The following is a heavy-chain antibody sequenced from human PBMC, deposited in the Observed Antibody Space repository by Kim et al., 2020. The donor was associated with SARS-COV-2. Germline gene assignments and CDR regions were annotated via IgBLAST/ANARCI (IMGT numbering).Heavy chain of an antibody. CDR1: EFTFSSCS. CDR3: ARALKDILTGYYMGIDY. CDR2: ISSTSDYI. D-gene: IGHD3-9*01. V-gene: IGHV3-21*01. J-gene: IGHJ4*02. Sequence: GGSLRLSCEASEFTFSSCSMNWVRQAPGKGLEWVSSISSTSDYIYYADSVKGRFTISRDNAKNSLYLQMNSLRAEDTAVYYCARALKDILTGYYMGIDYWGRRTLVTVPS.